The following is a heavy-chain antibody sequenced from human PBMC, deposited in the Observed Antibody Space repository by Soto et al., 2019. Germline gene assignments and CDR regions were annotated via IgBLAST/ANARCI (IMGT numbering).Heavy chain of an antibody. J-gene: IGHJ4*02. CDR2: VWYDGNNK. CDR3: ARKGGVVSLEWYHFDY. D-gene: IGHD3-3*01. Sequence: QVHLVESGGGVVQPGRSLTLSCAGSGFIFSSYGLHWVRQAPGKGLEWVAEVWYDGNNKSYADSVKGRFNISRDNSKNMVYLQMDSLRAEDTAVCDCARKGGVVSLEWYHFDYWGQGTLVTVSS. V-gene: IGHV3-33*01. CDR1: GFIFSSYG.